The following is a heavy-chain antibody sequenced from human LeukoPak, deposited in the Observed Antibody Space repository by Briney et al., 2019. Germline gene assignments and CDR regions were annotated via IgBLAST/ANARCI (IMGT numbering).Heavy chain of an antibody. CDR2: IRYDGSNK. CDR3: ARGRYPSERGYYLDY. CDR1: GFTFSNNG. Sequence: GGSLRLSCAASGFTFSNNGMHWVRQAPGKGLEWVAFIRYDGSNKYYADSVKGRFTISRDNSKNTLFLQMNSLRAEDTALYYCARGRYPSERGYYLDYGGKGTWVTVSS. J-gene: IGHJ4*02. V-gene: IGHV3-30*02. D-gene: IGHD6-25*01.